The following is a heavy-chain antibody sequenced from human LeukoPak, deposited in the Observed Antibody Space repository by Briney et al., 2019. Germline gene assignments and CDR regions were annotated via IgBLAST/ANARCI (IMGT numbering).Heavy chain of an antibody. Sequence: PGGSLRLSCAASGFTFTNYEMNWVRQPPGKGLEWIAYISRSGDTLYYSNSVKGRFTISRDNAKNSLYLQMNSLRAEDTAVYYCAELGITMIGGVWGKGTTVTISS. V-gene: IGHV3-48*03. J-gene: IGHJ6*04. D-gene: IGHD3-10*02. CDR1: GFTFTNYE. CDR3: AELGITMIGGV. CDR2: ISRSGDTL.